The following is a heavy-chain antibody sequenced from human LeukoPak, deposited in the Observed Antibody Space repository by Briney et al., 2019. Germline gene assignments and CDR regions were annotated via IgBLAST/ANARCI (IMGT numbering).Heavy chain of an antibody. Sequence: GGSLRLSCAASGFTFSSYWMHWVRQAPGKGLVWVSRINSDGSSTSYADSVKGRFTISRDNAKNTLYLQMNSLRAEDTAVYYCARGGIAAAGPRVAFDIWGQGTMVTVSS. CDR2: INSDGSST. V-gene: IGHV3-74*01. CDR1: GFTFSSYW. CDR3: ARGGIAAAGPRVAFDI. D-gene: IGHD6-13*01. J-gene: IGHJ3*02.